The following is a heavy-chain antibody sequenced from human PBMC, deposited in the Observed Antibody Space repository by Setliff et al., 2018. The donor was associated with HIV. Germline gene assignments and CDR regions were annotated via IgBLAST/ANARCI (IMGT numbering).Heavy chain of an antibody. CDR1: GFTFTTYW. V-gene: IGHV3-7*01. CDR3: ARDGGGYNYGSVRYFDY. D-gene: IGHD5-18*01. J-gene: IGHJ4*02. Sequence: GGSLRLSCAVSGFTFTTYWMTWVRQAPGKGLEWVANINPDGRQRNYADSVKGRFTISRDNSKNTLHLELNNLRPEDTAVYYCARDGGGYNYGSVRYFDYWSQGTLVTVSS. CDR2: INPDGRQR.